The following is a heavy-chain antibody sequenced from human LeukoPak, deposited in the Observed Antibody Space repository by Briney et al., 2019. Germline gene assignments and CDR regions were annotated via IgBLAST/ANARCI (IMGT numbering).Heavy chain of an antibody. D-gene: IGHD5-24*01. Sequence: GSLRLSCAASGFTFSNAWVSWVRQAPGKGLEWVSVIYRVGSTYYADSVKGRFTISRDNSKNTLYLQMNSLRAEDTAMYYCARGDGYNFFDCWGQGVLVTVSS. CDR1: GFTFSNAW. J-gene: IGHJ4*02. CDR3: ARGDGYNFFDC. CDR2: IYRVGST. V-gene: IGHV3-66*01.